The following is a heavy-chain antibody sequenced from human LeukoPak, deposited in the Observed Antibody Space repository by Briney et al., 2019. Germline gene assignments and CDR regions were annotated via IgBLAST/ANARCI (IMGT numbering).Heavy chain of an antibody. D-gene: IGHD6-13*01. J-gene: IGHJ4*02. CDR1: GGTFSSYA. CDR3: ARESRGSSSALDY. Sequence: GASVKVSCKASGGTFSSYAISWVRQAPGQGLEWMGGIIPIFGTANYAQKFQGRVTITADKSTSTAHMELSSLRSEDTAVYYCARESRGSSSALDYWGQGTLVTVSS. V-gene: IGHV1-69*06. CDR2: IIPIFGTA.